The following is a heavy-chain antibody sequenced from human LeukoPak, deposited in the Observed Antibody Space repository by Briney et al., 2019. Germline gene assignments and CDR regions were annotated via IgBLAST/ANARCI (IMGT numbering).Heavy chain of an antibody. V-gene: IGHV4-59*08. Sequence: PSETLSLTCAVYGGSFSSYYWSWIRQPPGKGLEWIGYIYYSGSTNYNPSLKSRVTISVDTSKNQFSLKLSSVTAADTAVYYCATLELFGELYPYYFDYWGQGTLVTVSS. CDR1: GGSFSSYY. CDR3: ATLELFGELYPYYFDY. J-gene: IGHJ4*02. CDR2: IYYSGST. D-gene: IGHD3-10*02.